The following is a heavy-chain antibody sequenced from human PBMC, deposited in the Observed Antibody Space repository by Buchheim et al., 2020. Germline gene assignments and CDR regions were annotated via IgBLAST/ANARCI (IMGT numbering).Heavy chain of an antibody. CDR3: TTDPRF. V-gene: IGHV3-15*01. CDR1: GIGFRDSW. CDR2: MKSRNDGGTI. J-gene: IGHJ4*02. Sequence: EVQLVESGGGSVQPGESLRLSCVVSGIGFRDSWMSWVRQAPGKGLEWVARMKSRNDGGTIDYIAPVKCRFTIARDESKNTVYLQMNSLQTDDTGVYYCTTDPRFWGQGTL.